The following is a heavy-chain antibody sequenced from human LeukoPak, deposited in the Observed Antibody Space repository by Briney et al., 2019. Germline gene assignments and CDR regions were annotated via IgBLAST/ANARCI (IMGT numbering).Heavy chain of an antibody. V-gene: IGHV4-39*01. D-gene: IGHD2-15*01. CDR1: GGSISSNSYY. Sequence: SETLSLTCTVSGGSISSNSYYWGWIRQPPGKGLEWIGTIYYSGSTYYNPSLKSRVTISVDTSKNQFSLRLNSVTAADTAVYYCARHLSPGYCSGGSCSQFDYWGQGTLVTVSS. J-gene: IGHJ4*02. CDR3: ARHLSPGYCSGGSCSQFDY. CDR2: IYYSGST.